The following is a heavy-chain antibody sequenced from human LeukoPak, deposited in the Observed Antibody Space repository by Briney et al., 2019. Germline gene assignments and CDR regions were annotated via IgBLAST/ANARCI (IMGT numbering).Heavy chain of an antibody. V-gene: IGHV3-11*05. J-gene: IGHJ4*02. CDR1: GFTFSDYY. CDR2: IPSTSSYT. CDR3: ARVEGIAAAGTSFDY. D-gene: IGHD6-13*01. Sequence: GGSLRLSCVASGFTFSDYYMSWIRQAPGKGLEWVSYIPSTSSYTSYADSVKGRFTISRDNAKNSLYLQMNSLRAEDTAVYYCARVEGIAAAGTSFDYWGQGTLVTVSS.